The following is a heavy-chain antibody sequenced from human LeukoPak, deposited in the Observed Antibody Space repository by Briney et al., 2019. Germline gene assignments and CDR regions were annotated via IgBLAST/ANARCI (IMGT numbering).Heavy chain of an antibody. V-gene: IGHV3-15*01. J-gene: IGHJ3*02. CDR3: TTDRAGDAFDI. Sequence: GGSLRLSCAASGFSVSNTYMSWVRQAPGKGLEWVGRIKSKTDGGTTDYAAPVKGRFTIARDDSKNTLYLQMNSLKTEDTAVYYCTTDRAGDAFDIWGQGTMVTVSS. CDR2: IKSKTDGGTT. CDR1: GFSVSNTY.